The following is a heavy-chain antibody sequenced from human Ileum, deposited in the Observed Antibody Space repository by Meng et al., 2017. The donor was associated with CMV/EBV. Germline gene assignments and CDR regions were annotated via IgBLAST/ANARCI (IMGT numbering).Heavy chain of an antibody. J-gene: IGHJ4*02. Sequence: QRQLQESGPGLVKPSQTLSLTCTVSGDSLSTGDYYWSLIRQPPGKGPEWIGYIYYSGSTLYNPSLKSPVTISLDKSKNQFSLRLRSVTAADTAVYFCAREGGGWYFDSWGQGTLVTVSS. CDR1: GDSLSTGDYY. V-gene: IGHV4-30-4*01. CDR3: AREGGGWYFDS. D-gene: IGHD6-19*01. CDR2: IYYSGST.